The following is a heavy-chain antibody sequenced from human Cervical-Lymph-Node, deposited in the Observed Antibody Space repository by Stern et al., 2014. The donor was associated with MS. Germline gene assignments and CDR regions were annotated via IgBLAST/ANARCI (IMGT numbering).Heavy chain of an antibody. J-gene: IGHJ3*02. V-gene: IGHV1-58*01. Sequence: QLVQSGPEVKKPGSSVKVSCKASGFTFSNSGVQWVRQTRGQRIEWIGWIVGGSGKTNYAKKFQERVTITSDRSTSTAYMELSSLRSEDTAVFYCAAGDTVAMLGTAIDAFDIWGQGTMVTVSS. CDR2: IVGGSGKT. D-gene: IGHD4-17*01. CDR1: GFTFSNSG. CDR3: AAGDTVAMLGTAIDAFDI.